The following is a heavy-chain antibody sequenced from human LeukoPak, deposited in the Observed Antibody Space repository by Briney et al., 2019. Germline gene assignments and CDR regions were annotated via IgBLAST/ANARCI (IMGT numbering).Heavy chain of an antibody. CDR1: GFTFGDYA. D-gene: IGHD2-2*01. CDR2: ISSSGSTI. J-gene: IGHJ4*01. Sequence: GGSLRLSCTASGFTFGDYAMSWVRQAPGKGLEWLSYISSSGSTIYYADSVKGRFTISRDNAKNSLYLQMNSLRGEDTAVYYCARETDSTLFDYWGQEPWSPSP. V-gene: IGHV3-48*03. CDR3: ARETDSTLFDY.